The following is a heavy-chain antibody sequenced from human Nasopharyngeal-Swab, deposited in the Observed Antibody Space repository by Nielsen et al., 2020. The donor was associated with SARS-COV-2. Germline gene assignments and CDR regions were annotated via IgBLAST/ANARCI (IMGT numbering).Heavy chain of an antibody. CDR2: IYSGGST. CDR3: GREARF. J-gene: IGHJ4*02. D-gene: IGHD3-3*01. V-gene: IGHV3-66*01. Sequence: GGSLRLSCAASGFIVSGDYMRWVRQAPGKGLEWVSGIYSGGSTYYADSVRGRFTISRDNPKNTVYLQMNGLRPEDTAVYYCGREARFWGQGTLVTVS. CDR1: GFIVSGDY.